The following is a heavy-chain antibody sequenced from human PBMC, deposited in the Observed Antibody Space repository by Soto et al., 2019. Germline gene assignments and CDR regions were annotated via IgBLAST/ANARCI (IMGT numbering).Heavy chain of an antibody. V-gene: IGHV1-18*01. CDR3: ARDHIVGATAYGDFQH. CDR1: GYTFTSYG. J-gene: IGHJ1*01. CDR2: ISAYNGNT. Sequence: QVQLVQSGAEVKKPGASVKVSCKASGYTFTSYGISWVRQAPGQGREWMGWISAYNGNTNYAQKLQGRVTMTTDTTTSTAYMELRSLRSDDTAVYYCARDHIVGATAYGDFQHWGQGTLVTVSS. D-gene: IGHD1-26*01.